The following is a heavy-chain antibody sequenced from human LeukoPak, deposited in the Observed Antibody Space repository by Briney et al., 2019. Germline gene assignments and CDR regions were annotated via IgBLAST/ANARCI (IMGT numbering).Heavy chain of an antibody. V-gene: IGHV1-18*01. CDR2: ISAYNGNT. CDR3: ARSPTYYYGSGSEDFFDY. CDR1: GYTFTSYG. D-gene: IGHD3-10*01. J-gene: IGHJ4*02. Sequence: GASVKVSCKASGYTFTSYGISWVRQAPGQGLEWMGWISAYNGNTNYAQKLQGRVTMTTDTSTSTAYMELSRLRSDDTAVYYCARSPTYYYGSGSEDFFDYWGQGTLVTVSS.